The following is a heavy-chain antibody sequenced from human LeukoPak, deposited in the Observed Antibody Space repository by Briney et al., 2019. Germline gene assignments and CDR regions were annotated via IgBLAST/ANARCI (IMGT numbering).Heavy chain of an antibody. D-gene: IGHD6-19*01. CDR3: AKRITEAAGIYIDS. V-gene: IGHV3-23*01. CDR2: IYGGGTNT. Sequence: GGSLRLSCAGSGFSFSSFAMTWVRQAPGKGLEWVSTIYGGGTNTFYADSVKGRFTISRDDSKNMQFLEMDSLRPEDTAVYFCAKRITEAAGIYIDSWGQGSL. CDR1: GFSFSSFA. J-gene: IGHJ4*02.